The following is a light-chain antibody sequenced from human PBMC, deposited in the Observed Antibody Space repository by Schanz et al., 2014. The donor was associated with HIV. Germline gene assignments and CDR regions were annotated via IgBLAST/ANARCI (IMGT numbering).Light chain of an antibody. CDR3: QQYNSYPYT. V-gene: IGKV1-5*03. CDR1: QSVGSW. CDR2: EAS. Sequence: DIQMTQSSSTLSASVGDTVTIACRASQSVGSWLAWYQQKAGKAPKLLIYEASNLESGLPSRLSGSGSGTEFTLTISSLQPDDSATYFCQQYNSYPYTFGQGTNLEIK. J-gene: IGKJ2*01.